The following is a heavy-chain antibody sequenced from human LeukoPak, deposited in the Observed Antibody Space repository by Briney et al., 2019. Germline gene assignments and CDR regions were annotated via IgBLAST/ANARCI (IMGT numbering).Heavy chain of an antibody. D-gene: IGHD1-26*01. CDR3: ASSGSYLGWFDP. CDR1: GGSISSSGYY. Sequence: SETLSLTCSVSGGSISSSGYYWGWIRQPPGKGLEWIGSIYHSGSTYYNPSLKSRVTISVDTSKNQFSLKLSSVTAADTAVYYCASSGSYLGWFDPWGQGTLVTVSS. V-gene: IGHV4-39*07. CDR2: IYHSGST. J-gene: IGHJ5*02.